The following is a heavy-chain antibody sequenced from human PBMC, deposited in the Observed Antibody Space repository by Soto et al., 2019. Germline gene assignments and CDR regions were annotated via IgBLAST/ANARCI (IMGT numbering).Heavy chain of an antibody. CDR1: GFMFKSYF. V-gene: IGHV3-30*19. CDR3: ARWGTTGGFAL. CDR2: TSYDGNNK. Sequence: QLQLVESGGGVVQPGTSLRLSCTASGFMFKSYFMHWVRQAPGKGLEWVALTSYDGNNKYYGDSVKGRFTVSRDNSKNTLHLQMDSLRPADTALYYCARWGTTGGFALWGQGTLVSVSS. D-gene: IGHD3-16*01. J-gene: IGHJ4*02.